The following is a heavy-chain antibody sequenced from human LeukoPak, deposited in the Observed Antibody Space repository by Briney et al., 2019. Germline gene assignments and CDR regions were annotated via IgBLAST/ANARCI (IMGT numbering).Heavy chain of an antibody. CDR3: AKAKRTRSPPFDI. D-gene: IGHD3/OR15-3a*01. CDR2: ISHVGDT. J-gene: IGHJ3*02. Sequence: PGGSLRLSCAASGFTFSSYDMHWVRQATGKGLEWVSGISHVGDTYYSGSVKGRFTISRENAKNPLYLQMNSLRAEDTAVYYCAKAKRTRSPPFDIWGQGTMVAVSS. V-gene: IGHV3-13*01. CDR1: GFTFSSYD.